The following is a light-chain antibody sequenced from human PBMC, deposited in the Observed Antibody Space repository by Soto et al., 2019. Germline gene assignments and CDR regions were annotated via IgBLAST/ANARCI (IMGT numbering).Light chain of an antibody. J-gene: IGKJ1*01. Sequence: DIQLTQSPSTLSASVGDTVTITCRASQSITTWLAWYQQKPGKAPKALIYKVSTLYSGVQSRFSGSGSGTGFTLTITSLQPDDFATYYCQQYNSFSSTFGQGTKVEVK. V-gene: IGKV1-5*03. CDR3: QQYNSFSST. CDR2: KVS. CDR1: QSITTW.